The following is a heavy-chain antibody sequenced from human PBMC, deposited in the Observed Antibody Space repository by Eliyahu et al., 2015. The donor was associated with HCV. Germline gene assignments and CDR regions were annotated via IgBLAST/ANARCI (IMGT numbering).Heavy chain of an antibody. CDR2: ITWNSGKA. J-gene: IGHJ4*02. CDR3: TKGLYQLLESPSSH. V-gene: IGHV3-9*01. Sequence: EVQLVESGGGLVQPGRSLRLSCAASGFMFDDYSMHWVRQVPGKGLEWVSGITWNSGKAGYADSVKGRFTISRDNAKNSLFLQMNSLRSEDTAFYYCTKGLYQLLESPSSHWGQGILVSVSS. CDR1: GFMFDDYS. D-gene: IGHD2-21*02.